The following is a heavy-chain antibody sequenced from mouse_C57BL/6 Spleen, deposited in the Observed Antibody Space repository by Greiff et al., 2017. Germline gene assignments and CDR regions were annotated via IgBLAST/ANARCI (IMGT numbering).Heavy chain of an antibody. V-gene: IGHV14-2*01. CDR3: AREYYGSSPYFDV. CDR2: IDPEDGET. J-gene: IGHJ1*03. D-gene: IGHD1-1*01. Sequence: EVKLMESGAELVKPGASVKLSCTASGFNIKDYYMHWVKQRTEPGLEWIGRIDPEDGETKYAPKFQGKATITADTSSNTAYLQLSSLTSEDTAVYYCAREYYGSSPYFDVWGTGTTGTVSS. CDR1: GFNIKDYY.